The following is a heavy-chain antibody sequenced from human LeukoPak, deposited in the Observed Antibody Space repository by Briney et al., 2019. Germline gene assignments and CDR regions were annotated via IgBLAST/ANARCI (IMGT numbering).Heavy chain of an antibody. CDR2: IKPDGSNE. V-gene: IGHV3-7*01. CDR3: ARANNSSWNF. D-gene: IGHD6-13*01. Sequence: GGSLRLSCAASGFTFSNYAMSWVRQAPGKGLEWVANIKPDGSNEYYMHSVKGRFTISRDNAKNSLYLQMNGLRAEDTAVYYCARANNSSWNFWGQGTLVTVAS. CDR1: GFTFSNYA. J-gene: IGHJ4*02.